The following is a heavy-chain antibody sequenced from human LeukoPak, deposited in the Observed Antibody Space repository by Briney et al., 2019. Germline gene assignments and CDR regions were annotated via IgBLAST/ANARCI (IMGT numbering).Heavy chain of an antibody. Sequence: SVKVSCKASGFTFTSSAVQWVRQARGQRLEWIGWIVVGSGNTNYAQKFQERVTITRDMSTSTAYMELSSLRSEDTAVYYCAADRVVVVPAPFDPWGQGILVTVSS. V-gene: IGHV1-58*01. CDR2: IVVGSGNT. D-gene: IGHD2-2*01. CDR1: GFTFTSSA. CDR3: AADRVVVVPAPFDP. J-gene: IGHJ5*02.